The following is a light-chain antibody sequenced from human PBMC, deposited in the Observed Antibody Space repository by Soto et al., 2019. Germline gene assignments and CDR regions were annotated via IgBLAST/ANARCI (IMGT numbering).Light chain of an antibody. Sequence: EIVLTQSPGTLSLSPGERATLSCMASHSVTSNYLAWYQQKPGQAPRLLINATSSRATGIPDRFSGSGSGTEFTLTISRLEPEDFAVYYCQQYGTSPINFGQGTRLEIK. V-gene: IGKV3-20*01. CDR2: ATS. CDR3: QQYGTSPIN. CDR1: HSVTSNY. J-gene: IGKJ5*01.